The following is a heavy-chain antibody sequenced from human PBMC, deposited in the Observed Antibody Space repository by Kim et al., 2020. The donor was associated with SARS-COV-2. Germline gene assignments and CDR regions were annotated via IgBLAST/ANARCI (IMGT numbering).Heavy chain of an antibody. D-gene: IGHD5-18*01. J-gene: IGHJ6*02. Sequence: WGSLRLSCAASGFTFSSYWMSWVRQAPGKGLEWVANIKQDGSEKYYVDSVKGRFTISRDNAKNSLYLQMNSLRAEDTAVYYCARAGQLWGQTLTTNYYGMDVWGQGTTVTVSS. CDR2: IKQDGSEK. CDR3: ARAGQLWGQTLTTNYYGMDV. CDR1: GFTFSSYW. V-gene: IGHV3-7*03.